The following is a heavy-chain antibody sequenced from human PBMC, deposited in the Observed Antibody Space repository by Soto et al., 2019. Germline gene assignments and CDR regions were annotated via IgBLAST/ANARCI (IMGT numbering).Heavy chain of an antibody. CDR1: GFTFSSYG. V-gene: IGHV3-33*01. D-gene: IGHD3-22*01. J-gene: IGHJ6*02. CDR3: ARGGDYYDSSGYYRYGMDV. Sequence: QVQLVESGGGVVQPGRSLRLSCAASGFTFSSYGMHWVRQAPGKGLEWVAVIWYDGSNKYYADSVKGRFTISRDNSMNTLYLQMNSLRAEDTAVYYCARGGDYYDSSGYYRYGMDVWGQGTTVTVSS. CDR2: IWYDGSNK.